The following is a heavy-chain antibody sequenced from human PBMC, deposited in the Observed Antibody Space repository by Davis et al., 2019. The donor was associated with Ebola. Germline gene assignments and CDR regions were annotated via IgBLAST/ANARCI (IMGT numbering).Heavy chain of an antibody. CDR2: LYYSGST. Sequence: MPGGSLRLSCTVSGGSISPYYWSWIRQPPGKGLEWTGYLYYSGSTYYNPSLKSRVTISVDTSKNQFSLKLSSVTAADTAVYYCARGGFGEFIYYYGMDVWGQGTTVTVSS. J-gene: IGHJ6*02. CDR1: GGSISPYY. CDR3: ARGGFGEFIYYYGMDV. V-gene: IGHV4-59*01. D-gene: IGHD3-10*01.